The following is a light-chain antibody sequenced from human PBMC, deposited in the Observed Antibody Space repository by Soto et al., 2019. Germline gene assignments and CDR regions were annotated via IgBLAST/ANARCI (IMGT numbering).Light chain of an antibody. CDR2: GTS. Sequence: IVWTQSPVTLSLSPAERATLSCRASQSISYYLAWYQHKPGQAPRLLLSGTSNRATGTPDRFSGSGSGTDLTLTISSLQSEDFAVYYCQQYNNWPPITFGQGTRLDIK. J-gene: IGKJ5*01. CDR3: QQYNNWPPIT. V-gene: IGKV3-11*01. CDR1: QSISYY.